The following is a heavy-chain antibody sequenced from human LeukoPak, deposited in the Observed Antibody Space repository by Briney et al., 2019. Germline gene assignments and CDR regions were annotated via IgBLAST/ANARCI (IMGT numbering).Heavy chain of an antibody. CDR2: ISAYNGNT. CDR1: GYTLTGLS. Sequence: GGSVKVSCKVSGYTLTGLSMHWVRQAPGQGLEWMGWISAYNGNTNYAQKLQGRVTMTTDTSTSTAYMELRSLRSDDTAVYYCARTLHYYGSGSYWDFDYWGQGTLVTVSS. D-gene: IGHD3-10*01. V-gene: IGHV1-18*01. CDR3: ARTLHYYGSGSYWDFDY. J-gene: IGHJ4*02.